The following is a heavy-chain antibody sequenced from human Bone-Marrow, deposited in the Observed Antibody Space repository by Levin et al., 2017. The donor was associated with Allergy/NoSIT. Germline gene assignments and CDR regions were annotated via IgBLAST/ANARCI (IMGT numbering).Heavy chain of an antibody. CDR1: GFTFRTYG. V-gene: IGHV3-30*18. D-gene: IGHD3-3*02. Sequence: GGSLRLSCAASGFTFRTYGMHWVRQAPGKGLEWVAVISCDGSNGIYADSVKGRFTISRDNSKNTLYLQMNSLRPEDTALYYCAKDVFSPRRCIYGHFSDSGNPAGQRFGGDYCGVDVWGQGTTVTVAS. CDR3: AKDVFSPRRCIYGHFSDSGNPAGQRFGGDYCGVDV. CDR2: ISCDGSNG. J-gene: IGHJ6*02.